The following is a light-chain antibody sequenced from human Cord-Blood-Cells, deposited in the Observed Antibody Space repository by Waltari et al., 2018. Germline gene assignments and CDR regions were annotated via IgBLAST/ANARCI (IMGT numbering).Light chain of an antibody. CDR3: CSYAGSSTVV. V-gene: IGLV2-23*02. J-gene: IGLJ2*01. CDR1: STDFRSYNL. Sequence: QSALTQPAAVSGSPGQALTIPCTGPSTDFRSYNLVSWYQPHPGKAPKLMIYEVRKRPSGVSNRFSGSKSGNTASLTISGLQAEDEADYYCCSYAGSSTVVFGGGTKLTVL. CDR2: EVR.